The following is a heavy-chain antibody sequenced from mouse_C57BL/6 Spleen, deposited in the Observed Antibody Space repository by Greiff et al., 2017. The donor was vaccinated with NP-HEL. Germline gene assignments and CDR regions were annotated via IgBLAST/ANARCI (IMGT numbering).Heavy chain of an antibody. CDR1: GYTFTSYW. D-gene: IGHD1-1*01. J-gene: IGHJ3*01. V-gene: IGHV1-50*01. CDR3: ARGYYGSSFPFAY. Sequence: QVQLQQPGAELVKPGASVKLSCKASGYTFTSYWMQWVKQRPGQGLEWIGEIDPSDSYTNYNQKFKGKATLTVDTSSSTAYMQLSSLTSEDSAVYYGARGYYGSSFPFAYWGQGTLVTVSA. CDR2: IDPSDSYT.